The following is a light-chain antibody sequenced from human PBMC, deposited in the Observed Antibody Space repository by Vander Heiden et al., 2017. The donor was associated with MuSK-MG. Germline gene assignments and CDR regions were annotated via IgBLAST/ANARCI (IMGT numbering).Light chain of an antibody. CDR1: QDISNY. CDR3: QQYDKLLFT. Sequence: DIQMTQSPSSLSASVGDRVTITCQASQDISNYLNWYQQKPGKAPKLLIDDASNLETGVPSRFRGSGSGTDCTGTISSLQPEDRATDYCQQYDKLLFTCGPGTKVEIK. CDR2: DAS. J-gene: IGKJ3*01. V-gene: IGKV1-33*01.